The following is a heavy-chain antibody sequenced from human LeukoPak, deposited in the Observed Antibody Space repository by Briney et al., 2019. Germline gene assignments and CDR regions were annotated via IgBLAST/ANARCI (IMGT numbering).Heavy chain of an antibody. D-gene: IGHD3-22*01. Sequence: SETLSLTCTVSGGSISSYYWSWIRQPPGKGLEWIGYIYYSGSTNYNPSLKSRVTISVDTSKNQFSLKLSSVTAADTAVYYCASNFGSGYLGYWGQGTLVTVSS. CDR1: GGSISSYY. J-gene: IGHJ4*02. CDR2: IYYSGST. CDR3: ASNFGSGYLGY. V-gene: IGHV4-59*01.